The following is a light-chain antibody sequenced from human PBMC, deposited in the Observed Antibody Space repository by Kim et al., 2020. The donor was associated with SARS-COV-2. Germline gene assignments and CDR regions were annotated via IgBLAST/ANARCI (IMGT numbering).Light chain of an antibody. CDR3: QQYGRSPPFT. J-gene: IGKJ3*01. CDR2: GAS. Sequence: EIVLTQSPGTLSLSPGERATLSCRASQSVSSNYLAWYQQKPGQAPRLLIYGASNRATGIPDRFSGSGSGTDFTLSISRLEPEDFAVYFCQQYGRSPPFTFGHGTKVDIK. CDR1: QSVSSNY. V-gene: IGKV3-20*01.